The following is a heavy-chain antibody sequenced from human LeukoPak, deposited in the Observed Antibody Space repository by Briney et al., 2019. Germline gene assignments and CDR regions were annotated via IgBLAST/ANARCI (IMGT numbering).Heavy chain of an antibody. V-gene: IGHV4-34*01. J-gene: IGHJ3*02. CDR2: INHSGST. CDR3: ARGRGQWLIWKAFDI. CDR1: GGSFSGYY. D-gene: IGHD6-19*01. Sequence: PSETLSLTCAVYGGSFSGYYWSWIRQPPGTGLEWIGEINHSGSTNYNPSLKSRVTISVDTSNNQFSLKLSSVTGPDTAVYYCARGRGQWLIWKAFDIWGQGTMVTVSS.